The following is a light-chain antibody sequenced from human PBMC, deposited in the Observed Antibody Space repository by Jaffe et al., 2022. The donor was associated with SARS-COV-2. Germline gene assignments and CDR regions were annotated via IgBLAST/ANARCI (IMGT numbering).Light chain of an antibody. CDR3: QEYNSAPLT. V-gene: IGKV1-27*01. J-gene: IGKJ3*01. Sequence: DIQMTQSPSSLSASVGDRVTITCRASQGISHYLAWYQQKPGKVPKLLISAASTLQSGVPSRFIGSGSGTDFTLTISSLQPEDVATYYCQEYNSAPLTFGPGTKVDVK. CDR2: AAS. CDR1: QGISHY.